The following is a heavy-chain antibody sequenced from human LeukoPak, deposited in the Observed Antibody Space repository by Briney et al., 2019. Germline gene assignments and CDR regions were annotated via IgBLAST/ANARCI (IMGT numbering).Heavy chain of an antibody. D-gene: IGHD5-18*01. V-gene: IGHV4-59*01. CDR2: IYYSGST. CDR3: ARDVTHGYSYAFDI. CDR1: GGSISSYY. J-gene: IGHJ3*02. Sequence: SETLSLTCTVSGGSISSYYWSWIRQPPGKGLEWIGYIYYSGSTNYNPSLKSRVTISVDTSKNQFSLKLSSVTAADTAVYYCARDVTHGYSYAFDIWGQGTMVTASS.